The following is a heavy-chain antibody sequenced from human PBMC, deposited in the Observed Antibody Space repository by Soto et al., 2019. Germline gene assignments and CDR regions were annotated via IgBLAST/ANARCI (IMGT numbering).Heavy chain of an antibody. J-gene: IGHJ2*01. D-gene: IGHD6-13*01. Sequence: EVQLLESGGGLVQPGGSLRLSCAASGFTFSRYAMSWVREAPGRGVEWDSDISVSGGSKYYAEAVKGRFTISRDNSKNTMYLHMISLRAEETAVYYCAKDHGYSSSLDSWYFDLWGRGTLVTVS. CDR1: GFTFSRYA. CDR3: AKDHGYSSSLDSWYFDL. CDR2: ISVSGGSK. V-gene: IGHV3-23*01.